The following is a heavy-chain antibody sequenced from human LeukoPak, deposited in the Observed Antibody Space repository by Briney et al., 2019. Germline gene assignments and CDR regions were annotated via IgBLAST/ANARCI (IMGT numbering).Heavy chain of an antibody. Sequence: PSETLSLTCTVSGGSISSGSYYWGWIRQPPGKGLERIGSIYYSGSTYYNPSLKSRITISLDTSKNQFSLKLSSVTAADTAVYYCARGKTFEVVNYFDYWGQGTLVTVSS. J-gene: IGHJ4*02. CDR2: IYYSGST. CDR3: ARGKTFEVVNYFDY. D-gene: IGHD3-3*01. V-gene: IGHV4-39*07. CDR1: GGSISSGSYY.